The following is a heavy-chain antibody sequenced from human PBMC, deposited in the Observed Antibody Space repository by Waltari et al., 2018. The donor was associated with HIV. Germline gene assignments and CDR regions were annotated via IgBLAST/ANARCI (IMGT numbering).Heavy chain of an antibody. CDR2: INHSGST. D-gene: IGHD2-15*01. CDR3: ARESLNVVVVVAAPAAFDI. J-gene: IGHJ3*02. V-gene: IGHV4-34*01. Sequence: QVQLQQWGAGLLKPSETLSLTCAVYGGSFSGYSWSWIRQPPGKGLEWIGEINHSGSTNYNPSLKSRVTISVDTSKNQFSLKLSSVTAADTAVYYCARESLNVVVVVAAPAAFDIWGQGTMVTVSS. CDR1: GGSFSGYS.